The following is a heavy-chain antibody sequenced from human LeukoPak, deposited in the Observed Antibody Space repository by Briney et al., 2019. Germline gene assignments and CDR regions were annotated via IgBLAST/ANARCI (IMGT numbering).Heavy chain of an antibody. CDR3: ARAYYFDY. J-gene: IGHJ4*02. CDR1: GFTFTSYG. Sequence: HPGRSLRLAWPASGFTFTSYGTHCVRQAPGKGVEWVIVISYDGSNKYYADSVKGRFTLPRDNSKNTLYLEMTSLRAEDTAVYYCARAYYFDYWGQGTLVTVSS. CDR2: ISYDGSNK. V-gene: IGHV3-30*03.